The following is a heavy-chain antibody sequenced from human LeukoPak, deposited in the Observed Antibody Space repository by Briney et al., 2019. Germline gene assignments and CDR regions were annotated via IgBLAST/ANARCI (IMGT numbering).Heavy chain of an antibody. Sequence: GGSLRLSCAASGFTFSNYIMGWVRQAPGRGLEWVSAINEGGDGADYADSVKGQFTISRDNSKNTVYLEMNSLRAEDTAVYYCTKRTGVTELHFDHWGQGTLVTVSS. J-gene: IGHJ4*02. CDR2: INEGGDGA. D-gene: IGHD1-7*01. V-gene: IGHV3-23*01. CDR3: TKRTGVTELHFDH. CDR1: GFTFSNYI.